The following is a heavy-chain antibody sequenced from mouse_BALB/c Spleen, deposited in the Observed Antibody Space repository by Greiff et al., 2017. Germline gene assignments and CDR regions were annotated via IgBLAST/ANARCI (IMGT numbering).Heavy chain of an antibody. CDR3: ARENDGLAD. D-gene: IGHD2-3*01. Sequence: QVQLQQSGAELVKPGASVKLSCKTSGYTFTSYWIQWVKQRPGQGLGWIGEIFPGTGTTYYNEKFKGKATLTIDTSSSTAYMQLSSLTSEDSAVYFCARENDGLADWGQGTLVTVSA. V-gene: IGHV1S132*01. CDR2: IFPGTGTT. J-gene: IGHJ3*01. CDR1: GYTFTSYW.